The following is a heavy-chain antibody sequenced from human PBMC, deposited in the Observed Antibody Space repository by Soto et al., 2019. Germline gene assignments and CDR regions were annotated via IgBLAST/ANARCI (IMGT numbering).Heavy chain of an antibody. D-gene: IGHD2-15*01. Sequence: SLRLSCAASGFTFSSYSMNWVRQAPGKGLEWVASISSSSSYIYYADAVKGRFTISRDKAKNTLYLQMNSLTAEATAVYYCAHGLMAATRGYYDMAVWGQGPTVTVSS. V-gene: IGHV3-21*04. J-gene: IGHJ6*02. CDR1: GFTFSSYS. CDR2: ISSSSSYI. CDR3: AHGLMAATRGYYDMAV.